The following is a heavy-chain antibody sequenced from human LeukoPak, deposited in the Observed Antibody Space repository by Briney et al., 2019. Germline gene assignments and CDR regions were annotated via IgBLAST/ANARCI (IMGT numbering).Heavy chain of an antibody. V-gene: IGHV4-30-4*01. J-gene: IGHJ3*02. CDR2: IYYSGST. D-gene: IGHD1-26*01. CDR1: GGSISSGDYY. Sequence: PSETLSLTCTVSGGSISSGDYYWSWIRQPPGKGLEWIGYIYYSGSTYYNPSLKSRVTISVDTSKNQFSLKLSSVTAADTAVYYCARPKLRGSYDAFDIWGQGTMVTVSS. CDR3: ARPKLRGSYDAFDI.